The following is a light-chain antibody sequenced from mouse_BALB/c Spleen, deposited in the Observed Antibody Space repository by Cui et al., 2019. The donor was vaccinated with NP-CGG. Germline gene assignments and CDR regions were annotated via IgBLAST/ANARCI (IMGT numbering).Light chain of an antibody. Sequence: QAVVTQETALTTSPGETVTHSARSSIGAVTTSNYANWVQEKPNHLFTGLIGGTNNRVPGVPARFSGSLIGDKAALTITGAQTEDEAIYFCALWYSNHWVFGGGTKLTVL. CDR1: IGAVTTSNY. CDR2: GTN. J-gene: IGLJ1*01. CDR3: ALWYSNHWV. V-gene: IGLV1*01.